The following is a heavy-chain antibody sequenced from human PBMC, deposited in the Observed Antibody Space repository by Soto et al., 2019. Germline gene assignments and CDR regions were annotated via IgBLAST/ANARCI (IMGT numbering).Heavy chain of an antibody. CDR2: IKSDGSGT. V-gene: IGHV3-74*01. CDR1: GFTFSGYW. J-gene: IGHJ6*04. D-gene: IGHD3-3*01. CDR3: EFRDFWSGWXV. Sequence: GGSLILSCAASGFTFSGYWMHWVRQAPGKGLVWVSRIKSDGSGTNYADSVKGRFTISRDNAKNTLYLQMNSLRAEDTAIYFCEFRDFWSGWXVWGKGTTVXVSS.